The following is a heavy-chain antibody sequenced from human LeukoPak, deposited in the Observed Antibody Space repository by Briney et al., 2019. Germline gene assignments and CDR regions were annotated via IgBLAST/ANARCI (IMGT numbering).Heavy chain of an antibody. D-gene: IGHD5-18*01. CDR3: AREDVDTTIGPYYFDY. CDR1: GFTLSSYW. Sequence: GGSLRLSCAVSGFTLSSYWMHWVRQAPGKGLVWVSRINSDVSSTNYADSVKGRFTISRDNAKNTLYLQMNSLRAEDTAVCYCAREDVDTTIGPYYFDYWGQGTLVTVSS. J-gene: IGHJ4*02. CDR2: INSDVSST. V-gene: IGHV3-74*01.